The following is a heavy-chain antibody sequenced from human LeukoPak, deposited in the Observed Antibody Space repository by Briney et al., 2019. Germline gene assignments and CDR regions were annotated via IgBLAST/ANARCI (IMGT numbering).Heavy chain of an antibody. CDR1: GYTFTGYY. V-gene: IGHV1-2*02. CDR3: ARVTYCSSTSCPLYYYYYYMDV. D-gene: IGHD2-2*01. J-gene: IGHJ6*03. CDR2: INPNSGGT. Sequence: GASVKVSCKASGYTFTGYYMHWVRQAPGQGLEWMGWINPNSGGTNYAQKFQGRVTMTRDTSISTAYMELSRLRSDDTAVYYCARVTYCSSTSCPLYYYYYYMDVWGKGTTVTVSS.